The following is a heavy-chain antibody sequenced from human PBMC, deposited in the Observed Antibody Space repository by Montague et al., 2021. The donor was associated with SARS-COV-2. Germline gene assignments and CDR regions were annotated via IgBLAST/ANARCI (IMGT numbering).Heavy chain of an antibody. J-gene: IGHJ4*02. Sequence: SETLSLTCSVSGDSITNHYWSWIRQPAGKELEWIGRMHFTGKTNFSPFFSSRLTMSADTSKNQFSLKLSSVTAADTAVYYCAGVQRGYYYGLGVSAHFDYWAQGTLVTVSS. CDR3: AGVQRGYYYGLGVSAHFDY. CDR1: GDSITNHY. CDR2: MHFTGKT. D-gene: IGHD3-10*01. V-gene: IGHV4-4*07.